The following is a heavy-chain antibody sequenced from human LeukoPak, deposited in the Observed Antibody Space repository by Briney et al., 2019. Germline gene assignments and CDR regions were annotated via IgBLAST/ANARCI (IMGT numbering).Heavy chain of an antibody. D-gene: IGHD6-6*01. V-gene: IGHV3-30*04. J-gene: IGHJ4*02. CDR3: AKAPSMYSSSDYFDY. CDR1: GFTFSSYV. CDR2: ISYDGSNK. Sequence: PGGSLRLSCAASGFTFSSYVMHWVRQAPGKGLEWVAVISYDGSNKYYADFVKGRFTISRDNSKNTVYLQMSSLRAEDTALYYCAKAPSMYSSSDYFDYWGQGTLVTVSS.